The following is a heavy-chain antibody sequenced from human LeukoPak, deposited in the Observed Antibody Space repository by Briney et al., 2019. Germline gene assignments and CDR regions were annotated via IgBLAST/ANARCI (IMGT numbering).Heavy chain of an antibody. CDR2: INESPPRT. CDR1: GFSFTSFG. CDR3: AKRQRLVKVYYGLDV. V-gene: IGHV3-23*01. Sequence: GGSLRLSCAGSGFSFTSFGMSWVRQAPGKGLEWVSAINESPPRTYYADSVKGRFTISRDDSKNALYLQMNSLRAEDTAIYYCAKRQRLVKVYYGLDVWGRGTTVTVSS. J-gene: IGHJ6*02. D-gene: IGHD2-8*02.